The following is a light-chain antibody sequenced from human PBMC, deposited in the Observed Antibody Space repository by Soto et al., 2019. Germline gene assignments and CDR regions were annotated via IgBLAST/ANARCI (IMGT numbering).Light chain of an antibody. J-gene: IGKJ1*01. Sequence: ERARKQSPDTLSXXPGEXPTLXXDXSQSISSSKLAWYQQNPGQANRLIMNGASKRATGITDRLSGSGSGTEFTLTISSLQSEDFAVYYCQQYDYWPRTFVQGTKVDIK. CDR2: GAS. CDR3: QQYDYWPRT. CDR1: QSISSS. V-gene: IGKV3-15*01.